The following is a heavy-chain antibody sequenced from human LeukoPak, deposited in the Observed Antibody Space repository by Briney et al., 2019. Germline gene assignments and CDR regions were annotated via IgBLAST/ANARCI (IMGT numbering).Heavy chain of an antibody. CDR3: ARGSSEYAFDI. CDR1: GGSISSYY. CDR2: IYNSGST. Sequence: ETLSLTSTVSGGSISSYYWSCIPHPPGKGLEWIGYIYNSGSTNYNPSLKSRVTISVDTSKNQFSLKLSSVTAADTAVYYCARGSSEYAFDIWGQGTMVTVS. V-gene: IGHV4-59*01. D-gene: IGHD3-22*01. J-gene: IGHJ3*02.